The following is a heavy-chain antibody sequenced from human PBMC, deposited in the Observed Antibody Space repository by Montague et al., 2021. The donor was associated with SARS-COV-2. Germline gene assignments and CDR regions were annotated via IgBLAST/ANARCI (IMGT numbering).Heavy chain of an antibody. J-gene: IGHJ6*02. CDR1: SGSINSYY. V-gene: IGHV4-4*07. CDR3: ASQRGELRFSSSSWGWRPESGDKQYYYYAMDV. D-gene: IGHD6-6*01. Sequence: SETLSLTCGVSSGSINSYYWSWIRQPAGKGLEWIGRVYTTGDTNYNPSLKSRVTISVDTSKNQFSLKLTSGTAADTARYYCASQRGELRFSSSSWGWRPESGDKQYYYYAMDVWGQGTTVTVSS. CDR2: VYTTGDT.